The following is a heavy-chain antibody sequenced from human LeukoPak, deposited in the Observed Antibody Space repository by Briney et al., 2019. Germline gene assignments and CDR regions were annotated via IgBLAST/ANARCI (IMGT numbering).Heavy chain of an antibody. CDR3: ARRGPPRTMLRGVKSGWFDP. D-gene: IGHD3-10*01. Sequence: SETLSLTCAVYGGSFSGYYWSWIRQPPGKGLEWIGEINHSGSTNYNPSLKSRVTISVDTSKNQFSLKLSSVTAADTAVYYCARRGPPRTMLRGVKSGWFDPWGQETLVTVSS. CDR2: INHSGST. CDR1: GGSFSGYY. J-gene: IGHJ5*02. V-gene: IGHV4-34*01.